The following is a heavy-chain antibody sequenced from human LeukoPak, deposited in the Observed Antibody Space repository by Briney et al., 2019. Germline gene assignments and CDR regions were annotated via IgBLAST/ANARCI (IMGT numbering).Heavy chain of an antibody. Sequence: PGGSLRLSCAASGFTFSSYTMNWVRQAPGKGLEWVSSISSGSGYIYYADSVKGRFTISRDNAKNSLYLQMNSLRAEDTAVYYCASLKYSYGPPDSWGQGTLVTVSS. V-gene: IGHV3-21*01. CDR1: GFTFSSYT. D-gene: IGHD5-18*01. CDR2: ISSGSGYI. CDR3: ASLKYSYGPPDS. J-gene: IGHJ4*02.